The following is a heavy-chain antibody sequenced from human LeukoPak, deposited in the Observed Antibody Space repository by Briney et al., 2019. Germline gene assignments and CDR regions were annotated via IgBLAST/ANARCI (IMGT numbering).Heavy chain of an antibody. Sequence: ASETLSLTCTVSGYSISSGYYWGWIRQPPGKGLEWIGEINHSGSTNYNPSLKSRVTISVDTSKNQFSLKLSSVTAADTAVYYCARGLGPDDYWGQGTLVTVSS. J-gene: IGHJ4*02. CDR2: INHSGST. V-gene: IGHV4-38-2*02. CDR1: GYSISSGYY. CDR3: ARGLGPDDY.